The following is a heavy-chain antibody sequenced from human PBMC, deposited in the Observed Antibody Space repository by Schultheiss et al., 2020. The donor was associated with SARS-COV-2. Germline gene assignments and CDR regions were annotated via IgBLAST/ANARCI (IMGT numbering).Heavy chain of an antibody. CDR2: IYYSGST. J-gene: IGHJ5*02. Sequence: SETLSPTCTVSGGSISSYYWSWIRQPPGKGLEWIGYIYYSGSTNYNPSLKSRVTISVDTSKNQFSLKLSSVTAADTAVYYCARGRVRGVIFNWFDPWGQGTLVTVSS. D-gene: IGHD3-10*01. CDR1: GGSISSYY. CDR3: ARGRVRGVIFNWFDP. V-gene: IGHV4-59*01.